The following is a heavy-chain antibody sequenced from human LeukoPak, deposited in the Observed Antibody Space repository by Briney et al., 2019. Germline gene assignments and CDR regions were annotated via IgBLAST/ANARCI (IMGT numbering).Heavy chain of an antibody. CDR3: ASTGGGSYYGYLDY. J-gene: IGHJ4*02. Sequence: SVKVSCKASGGTFSSYAISWVRQAPGQGLEWMGRIIPILGIANYAQKFQGRVTITADKSTSTAYMELSGLRSEDTAVYYCASTGGGSYYGYLDYWGQGTLVTVSS. V-gene: IGHV1-69*04. CDR1: GGTFSSYA. D-gene: IGHD1-26*01. CDR2: IIPILGIA.